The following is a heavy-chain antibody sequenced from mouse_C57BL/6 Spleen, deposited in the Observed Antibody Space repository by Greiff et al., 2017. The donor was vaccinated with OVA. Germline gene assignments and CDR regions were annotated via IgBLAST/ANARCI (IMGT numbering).Heavy chain of an antibody. CDR1: GYTFTSYW. J-gene: IGHJ2*01. CDR3: ASYYYGSSYGYFDY. CDR2: IDPSDSYT. Sequence: QVQLKQPGAELVKPGASVKLSCKASGYTFTSYWMQWVKQRPGRGLEWIGEIDPSDSYTNYNQKFKGKATLTVDTSSSTAYMQLSSLTSEDSAVYYCASYYYGSSYGYFDYWGQGTTLTVSS. D-gene: IGHD1-1*01. V-gene: IGHV1-50*01.